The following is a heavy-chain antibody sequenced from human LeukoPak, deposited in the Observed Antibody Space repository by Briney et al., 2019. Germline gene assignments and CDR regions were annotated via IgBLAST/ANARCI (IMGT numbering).Heavy chain of an antibody. CDR3: ARDYGVGATGIDY. CDR2: INPNSGGT. D-gene: IGHD1-26*01. Sequence: KGWINPNSGGTNYAQKFQGRGTMTRDTSISTAYMELSRLRSDDTAVYYCARDYGVGATGIDYWGQGTLVTVSS. J-gene: IGHJ4*02. V-gene: IGHV1-2*02.